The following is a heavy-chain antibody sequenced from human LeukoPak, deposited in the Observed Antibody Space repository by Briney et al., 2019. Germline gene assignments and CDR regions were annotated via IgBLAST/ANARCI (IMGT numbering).Heavy chain of an antibody. CDR1: GFTLSNYW. V-gene: IGHV3-74*01. J-gene: IGHJ4*02. Sequence: GGSLRLSCAASGFTLSNYWMHWVRQAPGNGLVWVSRINSDGSPTFYADSVEGRFHISRDNAKNTLYLQRNSLRAEDTAVYYCARVDYFDYWGQGTLVTVSS. CDR2: INSDGSPT. CDR3: ARVDYFDY.